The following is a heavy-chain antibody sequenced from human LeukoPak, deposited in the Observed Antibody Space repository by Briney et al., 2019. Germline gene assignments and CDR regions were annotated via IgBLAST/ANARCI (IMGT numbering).Heavy chain of an antibody. D-gene: IGHD3-22*01. J-gene: IGHJ4*02. CDR1: GYTFTSYG. CDR2: ISAYNGNT. Sequence: GASVKVSCKASGYTFTSYGIRWVRQAPGQGLEWMGWISAYNGNTNYAQKLQGRVTMTTDTSTSTAYMELRSLRSDDTAVYYCARDLPTRDYYDSSGYYRYWGQGTLVTVSS. V-gene: IGHV1-18*01. CDR3: ARDLPTRDYYDSSGYYRY.